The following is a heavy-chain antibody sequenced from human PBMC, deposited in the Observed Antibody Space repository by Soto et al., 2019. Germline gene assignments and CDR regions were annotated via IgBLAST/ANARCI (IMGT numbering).Heavy chain of an antibody. J-gene: IGHJ5*02. CDR2: IKQDGSEK. CDR3: ARGPSGYNWNYWFDP. CDR1: GFTFSSYW. D-gene: IGHD1-7*01. Sequence: EVQLVESGGGLVQPGGSLRLSCAASGFTFSSYWMSWVRQAPGKGLEWVANIKQDGSEKYYVDSVKGRFTISRDNAKNSLYLQMNSLRAEDTAVYYCARGPSGYNWNYWFDPGGQGTLVTVSS. V-gene: IGHV3-7*01.